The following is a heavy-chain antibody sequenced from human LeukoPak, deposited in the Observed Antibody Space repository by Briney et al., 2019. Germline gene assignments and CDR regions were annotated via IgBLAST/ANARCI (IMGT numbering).Heavy chain of an antibody. Sequence: GGSLRLSCAASEFSVGSNYMTWVRQAPGKGLEWVSLIYSGGSTYYADSVKGRFTISRDNSKNTLYLQMNSLRAEDTAVYYCARYGSGSYYNLGEFDYWGQGTLVTVSS. D-gene: IGHD3-10*01. CDR1: EFSVGSNY. CDR2: IYSGGST. J-gene: IGHJ4*02. CDR3: ARYGSGSYYNLGEFDY. V-gene: IGHV3-66*02.